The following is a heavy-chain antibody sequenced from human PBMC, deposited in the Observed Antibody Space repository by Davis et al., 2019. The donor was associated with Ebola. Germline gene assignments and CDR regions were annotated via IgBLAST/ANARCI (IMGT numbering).Heavy chain of an antibody. CDR1: GFTFSDYY. Sequence: GGSLRLSCAASGFTFSDYYMSWIRQAPGKGLEWVAVIWYDGSNKYYADSVKGRFTIPRDNSKNTLYLQMNSLRAEDTAVYYCAKATWVQLPYYGMDVWGQGTTVTVSS. D-gene: IGHD5-18*01. CDR2: IWYDGSNK. J-gene: IGHJ6*02. CDR3: AKATWVQLPYYGMDV. V-gene: IGHV3-30*02.